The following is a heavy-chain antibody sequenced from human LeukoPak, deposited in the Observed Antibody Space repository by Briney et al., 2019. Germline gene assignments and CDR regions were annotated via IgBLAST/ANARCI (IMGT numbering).Heavy chain of an antibody. Sequence: ASVKVSCKASGYTFTSYGISWVRRAPGQGLEWMGWISAYNGNTNYAQKLQGRVTMTTDTSTSTAYMELRSLRSDDTAVYYCARDPYNYYDSSGYYYSAFDIWGQGTMVTVSS. V-gene: IGHV1-18*01. D-gene: IGHD3-22*01. CDR1: GYTFTSYG. CDR2: ISAYNGNT. CDR3: ARDPYNYYDSSGYYYSAFDI. J-gene: IGHJ3*02.